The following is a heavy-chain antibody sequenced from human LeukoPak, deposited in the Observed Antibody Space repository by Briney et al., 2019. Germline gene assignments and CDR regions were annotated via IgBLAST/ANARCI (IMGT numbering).Heavy chain of an antibody. CDR1: GYTFTGYY. CDR2: INPNSGGT. J-gene: IGHJ4*02. V-gene: IGHV1-2*02. CDR3: ARSRTGSGFLFDY. Sequence: ASVKVSCKASGYTFTGYYMHWVRQAPGQGLEWMGWINPNSGGTNYAQKFQGRVTMTRDTSISTAYMELSRLRSDDTAVYYCARSRTGSGFLFDYWGQGALVTVSS. D-gene: IGHD3-10*01.